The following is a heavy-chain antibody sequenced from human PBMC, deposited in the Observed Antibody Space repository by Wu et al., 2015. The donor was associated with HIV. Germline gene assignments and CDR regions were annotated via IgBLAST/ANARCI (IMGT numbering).Heavy chain of an antibody. J-gene: IGHJ3*02. Sequence: QVQLVQSGAEVKKPGASVKVSCKVSGYTLTELSMHWVRQAPGKGLEWMGGFDPEDGETIYAQKFQGRVTMTEDTSTDTAYMELSSLRSEDTAVYYCATGVTTIAARPSAFDIWGQGTMVTVSS. CDR1: GYTLTELS. CDR2: FDPEDGET. D-gene: IGHD6-6*01. V-gene: IGHV1-24*01. CDR3: ATGVTTIAARPSAFDI.